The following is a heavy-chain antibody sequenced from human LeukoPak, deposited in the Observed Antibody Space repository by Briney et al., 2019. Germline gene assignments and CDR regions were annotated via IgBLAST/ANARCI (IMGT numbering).Heavy chain of an antibody. Sequence: PGASLRLSCAASGFTFVIHGISWVRQVPGKGLEWVSDISADGSTTHYFDSVKGRFINSRDNSENTLYQQMTRLRAEDTAVYYCAGIHYWTKWGQGTLVTVSS. CDR3: AGIHYWTK. CDR2: ISADGSTT. V-gene: IGHV3-23*01. D-gene: IGHD2-8*01. CDR1: GFTFVIHG. J-gene: IGHJ4*02.